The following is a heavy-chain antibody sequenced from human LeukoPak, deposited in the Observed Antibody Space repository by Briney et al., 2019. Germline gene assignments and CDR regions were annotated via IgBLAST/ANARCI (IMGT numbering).Heavy chain of an antibody. CDR3: AREGSSTIYCGSGTHSGGAFDI. J-gene: IGHJ3*02. Sequence: TGRSLRLSCAASGFSFSNYGIHWVRQAPGKGLEWVAIIWNDGSNKYYGDSVKGRFTISRDNSKNTAYLQMNSLRGEDTALYYCAREGSSTIYCGSGTHSGGAFDIWGQGTVVTVSS. D-gene: IGHD3-10*01. V-gene: IGHV3-33*01. CDR2: IWNDGSNK. CDR1: GFSFSNYG.